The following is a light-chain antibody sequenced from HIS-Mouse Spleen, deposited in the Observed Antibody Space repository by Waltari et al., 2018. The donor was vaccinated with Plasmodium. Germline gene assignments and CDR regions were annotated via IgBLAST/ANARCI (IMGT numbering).Light chain of an antibody. CDR1: QSVRSN. CDR2: GAS. CDR3: QQYNNWPPMYT. V-gene: IGKV3-15*01. Sequence: EIVMTQSPATLSVSPGERATLSCRASQSVRSNLAWYQQKPGQALRLLLYGASTRATGIPSRLSGSGSGTEFTLTISSLQSEDVAVYYCQQYNNWPPMYTFGQGTRLEIK. J-gene: IGKJ2*01.